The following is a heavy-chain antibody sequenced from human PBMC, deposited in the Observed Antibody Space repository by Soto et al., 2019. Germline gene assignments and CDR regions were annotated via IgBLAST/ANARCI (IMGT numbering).Heavy chain of an antibody. CDR1: GYSFSSYW. CDR3: AKTYGGYLYYXDY. CDR2: IYPGDSDT. D-gene: IGHD1-26*01. Sequence: GESLKISCKGSGYSFSSYWIGWVRQMPGKGLEWMGIIYPGDSDTRYSPSFQGQVTISADKSISTAYLQWSSLKASDTATCYCAKTYGGYLYYXDYWGQGTQVTVSS. V-gene: IGHV5-51*01. J-gene: IGHJ4*02.